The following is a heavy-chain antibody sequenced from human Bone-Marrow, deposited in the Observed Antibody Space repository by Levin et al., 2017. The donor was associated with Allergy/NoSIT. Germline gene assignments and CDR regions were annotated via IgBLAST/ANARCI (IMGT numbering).Heavy chain of an antibody. V-gene: IGHV1-2*04. D-gene: IGHD7-27*01. J-gene: IGHJ4*02. CDR1: GYTFTGYY. CDR2: INPNSGGT. Sequence: GESLKISCKASGYTFTGYYMHWVRQAPGQGLEWMGWINPNSGGTNYAQKFQGWVTMTRDTSISTAYMELSRLRSDDTAVYYCARESPGATLGYWGQGTLVTVSS. CDR3: ARESPGATLGY.